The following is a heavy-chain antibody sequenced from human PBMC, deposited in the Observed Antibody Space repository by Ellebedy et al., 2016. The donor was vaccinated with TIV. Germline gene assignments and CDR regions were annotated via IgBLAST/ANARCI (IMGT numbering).Heavy chain of an antibody. J-gene: IGHJ3*02. CDR2: IYSSGNT. D-gene: IGHD2-15*01. Sequence: MPSETLSLTCTVSGDSINSHYWSWIRQPPGKGLEWIGFIYSSGNTDSNPSLKSRVTMSVDTSQNQFSLKLSSVTAADTAVYYCARVMVAYSSDIWGQGTRVTVSS. V-gene: IGHV4-4*07. CDR3: ARVMVAYSSDI. CDR1: GDSINSHY.